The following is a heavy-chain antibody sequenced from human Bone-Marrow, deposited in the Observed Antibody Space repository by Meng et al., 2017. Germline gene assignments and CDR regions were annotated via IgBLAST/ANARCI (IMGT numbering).Heavy chain of an antibody. V-gene: IGHV1-8*03. CDR1: GYTFTSYD. Sequence: GESLKISCKASGYTFTSYDINWVRQATGQGLEWMGWMNPNRGNTGYAQKFQGRVTITRNTSISTAYMELSSLRSEDTAVYYCARGRGYDEYWGQGTLVTVSS. J-gene: IGHJ4*02. CDR2: MNPNRGNT. D-gene: IGHD5-12*01. CDR3: ARGRGYDEY.